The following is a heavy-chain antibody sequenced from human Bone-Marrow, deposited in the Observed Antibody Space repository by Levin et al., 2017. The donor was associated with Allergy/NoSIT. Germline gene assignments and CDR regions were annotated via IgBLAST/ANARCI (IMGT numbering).Heavy chain of an antibody. Sequence: GESLKISCAVSGFTFTSYAMSWVRQAPGKGLEWVSSIGGSGSTTNYADSVKGRFTISKDKASNTLSLQMNGLRGEDTAIYYCAKAFSGSSTSWNYYYGLDVWGQGTTVIVSS. D-gene: IGHD2-2*01. CDR3: AKAFSGSSTSWNYYYGLDV. J-gene: IGHJ6*02. V-gene: IGHV3-23*01. CDR1: GFTFTSYA. CDR2: IGGSGSTT.